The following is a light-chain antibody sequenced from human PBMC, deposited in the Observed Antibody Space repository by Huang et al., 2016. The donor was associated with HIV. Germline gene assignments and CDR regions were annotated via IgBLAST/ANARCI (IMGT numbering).Light chain of an antibody. J-gene: IGKJ1*01. CDR3: QQSYSAT. Sequence: DIQMTQSPSSLSASVGDRVTITCRASQSVSSFLNWYQQKPGKAPKLLFYTDSDLEGGVPSSFSGSGSGTEFTLTINNLQPEDFATYYCQQSYSATFGQGTKVEI. CDR1: QSVSSF. V-gene: IGKV1-39*01. CDR2: TDS.